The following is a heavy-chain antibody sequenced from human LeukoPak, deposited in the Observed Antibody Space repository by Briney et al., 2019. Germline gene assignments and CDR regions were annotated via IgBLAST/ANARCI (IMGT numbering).Heavy chain of an antibody. J-gene: IGHJ4*02. V-gene: IGHV4-4*02. CDR3: AREGGFYRPLDY. D-gene: IGHD3-3*01. CDR1: GGSVTSTNW. CDR2: VHLDGRT. Sequence: PSGTLSLTCAVSGGSVTSTNWWTWVHQPPGKGLEWIGEVHLDGRTNYNPSLTGRLTMSVDLYENHISLKMTSVTAADTAVYYCAREGGFYRPLDYSGQGMLVTVSS.